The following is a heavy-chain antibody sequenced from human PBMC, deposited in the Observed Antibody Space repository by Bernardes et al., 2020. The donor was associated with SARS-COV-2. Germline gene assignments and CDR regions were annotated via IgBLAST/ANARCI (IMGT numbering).Heavy chain of an antibody. CDR2: IYWDDDK. Sequence: SGSTLLKPTQTLTLTCPFSGFSLSPTGVGVGWIRQPPGKALDWLALIYWDDDKRYSPSLKSRLTITKDTSKNQVVLTMTNMDPLDTATYYCALTYDSLGYYTQAFDYWGQGTLVTVSS. J-gene: IGHJ4*02. CDR1: GFSLSPTGVG. CDR3: ALTYDSLGYYTQAFDY. D-gene: IGHD3-22*01. V-gene: IGHV2-5*02.